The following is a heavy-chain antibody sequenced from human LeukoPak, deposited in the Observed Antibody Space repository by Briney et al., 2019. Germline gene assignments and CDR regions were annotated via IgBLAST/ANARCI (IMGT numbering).Heavy chain of an antibody. CDR1: GFTFSSYA. CDR2: ISSSGGNT. Sequence: GGSLRLSCAASGFTFSSYAMSWVRQAPGKGLEWVSSISSSGGNTYYADSVKGRFTISRDNAKNSLYLQMNSLRAEDTAVYYCARDVRIAAADDYWGQGTLVTVSS. D-gene: IGHD6-13*01. J-gene: IGHJ4*02. V-gene: IGHV3-23*01. CDR3: ARDVRIAAADDY.